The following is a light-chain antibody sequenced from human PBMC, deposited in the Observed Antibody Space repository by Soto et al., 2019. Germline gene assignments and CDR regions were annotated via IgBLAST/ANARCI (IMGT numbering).Light chain of an antibody. CDR2: WAS. J-gene: IGKJ5*01. Sequence: DIVMTQSPDSLAVSLGERATINCKSSQSVLYSSNNKNYLAWYQQKPGQPPKLLIYWASTRGSGVPDRFSGSGSGTDFTLTISSLQAEDVAVYYCQQYHSDPITFGQGTRLEIK. CDR1: QSVLYSSNNKNY. CDR3: QQYHSDPIT. V-gene: IGKV4-1*01.